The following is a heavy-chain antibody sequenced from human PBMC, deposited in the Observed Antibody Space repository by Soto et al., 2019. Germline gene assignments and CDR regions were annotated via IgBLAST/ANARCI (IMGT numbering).Heavy chain of an antibody. CDR2: IWYDGSNK. V-gene: IGHV3-33*01. D-gene: IGHD3-10*01. J-gene: IGHJ6*02. Sequence: VGSLRLSCAASGFTFSSYGMHWVRQAPGKGLEWVAVIWYDGSNKYYADSVKGRFTISRDNSKNTLYLQMNSLRAEDTAVYYCAREPVFYYGSGSYYRYYYGMDVWGQGTTVTVSS. CDR1: GFTFSSYG. CDR3: AREPVFYYGSGSYYRYYYGMDV.